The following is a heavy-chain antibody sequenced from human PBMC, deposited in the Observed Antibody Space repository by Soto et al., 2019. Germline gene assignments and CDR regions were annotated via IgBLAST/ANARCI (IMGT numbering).Heavy chain of an antibody. Sequence: LSLTCAISGDSVSSNSAAWNWIMQSPSRGLEWLGRTYYRSKWYNDYAVSVKSRITINPDTSKNQFSLQLNSVTPEDTAVYYCARGIAARQGRYYYYYGMDVWGQGTTVTVSS. D-gene: IGHD6-6*01. CDR1: GDSVSSNSAA. V-gene: IGHV6-1*01. CDR2: TYYRSKWYN. J-gene: IGHJ6*02. CDR3: ARGIAARQGRYYYYYGMDV.